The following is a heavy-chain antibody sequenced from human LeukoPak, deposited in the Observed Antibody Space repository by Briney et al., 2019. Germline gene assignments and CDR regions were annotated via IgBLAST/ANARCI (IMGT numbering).Heavy chain of an antibody. D-gene: IGHD6-6*01. J-gene: IGHJ4*02. CDR1: GFTFSSYE. CDR3: ARGLSGYSSSLGY. Sequence: GGSLRLSCAASGFTFSSYEMNWVRQAPGKGLEWVSVIYSGGSTYYADSVKGRFTISRDNAKNTLYLQMNSLRAEDTAVYYCARGLSGYSSSLGYWGQGTLVTVSS. V-gene: IGHV3-66*01. CDR2: IYSGGST.